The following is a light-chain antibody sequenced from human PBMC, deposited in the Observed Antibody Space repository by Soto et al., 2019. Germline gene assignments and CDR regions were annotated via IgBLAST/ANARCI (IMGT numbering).Light chain of an antibody. CDR2: LNSAGSH. CDR1: SGHSSYA. V-gene: IGLV4-69*01. CDR3: QTWGTGIQV. J-gene: IGLJ2*01. Sequence: QLVLTQSPSPSASLGASVKLTCTLSSGHSSYAIAWHQQHPEKGPRYLMKLNSAGSHSKGDGIPDRFSGSSSGAERYLTISSLQSEDEADYYCQTWGTGIQVFGGGTQLTVL.